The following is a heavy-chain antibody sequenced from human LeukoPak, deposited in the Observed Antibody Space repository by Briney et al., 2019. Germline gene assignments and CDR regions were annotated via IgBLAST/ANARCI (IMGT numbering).Heavy chain of an antibody. CDR2: IIPIFGTA. CDR1: GGTFSSYA. D-gene: IGHD5-18*01. Sequence: GASVKVSCKASGGTFSSYAISWVRQAPGQGLEWMGGIIPIFGTANYAQKFQGRVTITTDESTSTAYMELSSLRSEDTAVYYCARMEEASGYSYGPRFDYWGQGTLVTVSS. CDR3: ARMEEASGYSYGPRFDY. J-gene: IGHJ4*02. V-gene: IGHV1-69*05.